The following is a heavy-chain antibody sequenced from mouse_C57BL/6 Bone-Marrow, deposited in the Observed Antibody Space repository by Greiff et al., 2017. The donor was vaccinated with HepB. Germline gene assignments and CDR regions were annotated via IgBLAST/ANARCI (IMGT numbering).Heavy chain of an antibody. Sequence: EVKLMESGGGLVQSGRSLRLSCATSGFTFSDFYMEWVRQAPGKGLEWIAASRNKANDYTTEYSASVKGRFIVSRDTSQSILYLQMNALRAEDTAIYYCARDLYDGYPHYAMDYWGQGTSVTVSS. CDR1: GFTFSDFY. J-gene: IGHJ4*01. D-gene: IGHD2-3*01. CDR3: ARDLYDGYPHYAMDY. V-gene: IGHV7-1*01. CDR2: SRNKANDYTT.